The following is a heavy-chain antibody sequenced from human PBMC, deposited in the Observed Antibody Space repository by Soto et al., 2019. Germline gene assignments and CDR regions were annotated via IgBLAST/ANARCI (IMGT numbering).Heavy chain of an antibody. CDR2: IYPGDSDT. Sequence: GESLKISCTGVGYSFTSYWIGWVRQMPGKGLEWMGIIYPGDSDTRYSPSFQGQVTISADKSITTAYLQWSSLKASDTAMYYCARGYCTTTICDPWFDPWXQGTLVTVSS. D-gene: IGHD2-2*01. V-gene: IGHV5-51*01. J-gene: IGHJ5*02. CDR1: GYSFTSYW. CDR3: ARGYCTTTICDPWFDP.